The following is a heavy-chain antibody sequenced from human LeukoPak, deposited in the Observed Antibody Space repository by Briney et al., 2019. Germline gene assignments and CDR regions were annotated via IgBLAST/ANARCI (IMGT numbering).Heavy chain of an antibody. J-gene: IGHJ6*04. Sequence: PSETLSPTCAVYGGFFSDYYWNWIRQSPGKGLEWIGEINHSGTTNYNPSLKSRVTISVDTSKNQFSLRLSSVTAADTAIYHCARGLRLPSRSTPAVPHVWSKETTVTVSA. V-gene: IGHV4-34*01. CDR3: ARGLRLPSRSTPAVPHV. D-gene: IGHD6-19*01. CDR1: GGFFSDYY. CDR2: INHSGTT.